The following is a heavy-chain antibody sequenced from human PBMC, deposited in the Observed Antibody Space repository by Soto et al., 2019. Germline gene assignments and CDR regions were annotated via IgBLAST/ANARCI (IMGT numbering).Heavy chain of an antibody. V-gene: IGHV1-69*13. CDR2: IIPIFGTA. CDR1: GGTFSSYA. CDR3: ARGLREARDIRSGISYYYYGMDV. Sequence: SVKVSCKASGGTFSSYAISWVRQAPGQGLEWMGGIIPIFGTANYAQKFQGRVTITADESTSTAYMELSSLRSEDTAVYYCARGLREARDIRSGISYYYYGMDVWGQGTTVTVSS. J-gene: IGHJ6*02. D-gene: IGHD3-10*01.